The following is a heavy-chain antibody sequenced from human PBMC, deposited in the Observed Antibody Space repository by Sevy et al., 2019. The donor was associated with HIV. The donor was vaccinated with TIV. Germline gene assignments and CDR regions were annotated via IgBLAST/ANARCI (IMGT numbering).Heavy chain of an antibody. J-gene: IGHJ4*02. CDR1: GGTFSSYA. CDR3: AAATYYYDSSGYYLGYFKY. D-gene: IGHD3-22*01. V-gene: IGHV1-69*10. CDR2: IIPILGIA. Sequence: GASVKVSCKASGGTFSSYAISWVRQAPGQGLEWMGGIIPILGIAKYAQKFQGRVTITADKSTSTAYMELSSLRSEDTAVYYCAAATYYYDSSGYYLGYFKYWGQGTLVTVSS.